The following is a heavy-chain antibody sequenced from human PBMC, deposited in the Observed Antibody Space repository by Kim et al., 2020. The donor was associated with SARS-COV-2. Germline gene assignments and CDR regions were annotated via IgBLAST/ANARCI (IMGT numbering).Heavy chain of an antibody. CDR2: IYSGGST. D-gene: IGHD3-9*01. CDR1: GFTVSSNY. V-gene: IGHV3-66*01. Sequence: GGSLRLSCAASGFTVSSNYMSWVRQAPGKGLEWVSVIYSGGSTYYADSVKGRFTISRDNSKNTLYLQMNSLRAEDTAVYYCARASVLRYFDWLLAWGQGTLVTVSS. CDR3: ARASVLRYFDWLLA. J-gene: IGHJ4*02.